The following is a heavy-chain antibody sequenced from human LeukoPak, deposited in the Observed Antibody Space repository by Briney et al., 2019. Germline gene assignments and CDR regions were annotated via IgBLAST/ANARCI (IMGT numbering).Heavy chain of an antibody. D-gene: IGHD3-22*01. J-gene: IGHJ4*02. CDR1: GFTFSSYS. CDR2: ISSSSSYI. V-gene: IGHV3-21*01. Sequence: KAGGSLRLSCAASGFTFSSYSMNWVLQAPGKGLEWVSSISSSSSYIYYADSVKGRFTISRDIAKNSLYLQMNSLRAEDTAVYYCASSGSRDYWGQGTLVTVSS. CDR3: ASSGSRDY.